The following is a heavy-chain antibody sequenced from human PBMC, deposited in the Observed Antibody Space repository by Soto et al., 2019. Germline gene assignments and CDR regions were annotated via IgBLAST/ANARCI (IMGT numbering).Heavy chain of an antibody. CDR3: VKDESINWYSGHFRH. V-gene: IGHV3-9*01. CDR1: GFTFDDYA. Sequence: GGSLRLSCAASGFTFDDYAMHWVRQVPGKGLEWVSGINWNSGSIGYGDSVKGRFAISRDNAKNSLHLQMNSLSAEYTAFYYCVKDESINWYSGHFRHWGQGTLVTVSS. CDR2: INWNSGSI. J-gene: IGHJ1*01. D-gene: IGHD6-13*01.